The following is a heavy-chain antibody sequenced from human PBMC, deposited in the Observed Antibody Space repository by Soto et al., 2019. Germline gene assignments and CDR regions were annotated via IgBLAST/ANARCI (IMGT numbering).Heavy chain of an antibody. CDR3: ARQADIVATAYFDY. CDR1: GGSISSYY. D-gene: IGHD5-12*01. Sequence: PSETLSLTCTVSGGSISSYYWSWIRQPPGKGLEWIGYIYYSGSTNYNPSLKSRVTLSVDTSKNQFSLKLSSVTAADTAVYYCARQADIVATAYFDYWGQGTLVTVSS. J-gene: IGHJ4*02. V-gene: IGHV4-59*08. CDR2: IYYSGST.